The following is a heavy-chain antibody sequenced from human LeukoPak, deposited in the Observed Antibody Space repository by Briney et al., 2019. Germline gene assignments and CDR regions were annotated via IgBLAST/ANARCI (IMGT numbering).Heavy chain of an antibody. Sequence: GGSLRLSCAASGFTFSSYSMNWVRQAPGKGLEWVSSISSSSSYIYYADSVKGRFTISRDNAKNSLYLQMNSLRAEDTAVYYCARGFPDPNNCSGGSCYSYYYYYYGMDVWGQGTTVTVSS. CDR2: ISSSSSYI. CDR3: ARGFPDPNNCSGGSCYSYYYYYYGMDV. D-gene: IGHD2-15*01. CDR1: GFTFSSYS. J-gene: IGHJ6*02. V-gene: IGHV3-21*01.